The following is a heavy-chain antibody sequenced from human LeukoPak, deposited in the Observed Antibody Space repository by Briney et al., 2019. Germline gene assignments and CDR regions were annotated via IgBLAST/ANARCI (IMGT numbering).Heavy chain of an antibody. J-gene: IGHJ4*02. CDR3: AKSGSSAPLDY. CDR1: GFTFSSYG. V-gene: IGHV3-30*02. Sequence: GGSLRLSCAASGFTFSSYGMHWVRQAPGKGLEWVAIIRYDGSNKYYADSVKGRFTISRDNSKNTLYLQMNSLRAEDTAVYYCAKSGSSAPLDYWGQGTLVTVSS. D-gene: IGHD6-13*01. CDR2: IRYDGSNK.